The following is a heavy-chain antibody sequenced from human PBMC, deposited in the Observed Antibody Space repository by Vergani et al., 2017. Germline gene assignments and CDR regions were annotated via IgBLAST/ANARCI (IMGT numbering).Heavy chain of an antibody. V-gene: IGHV4-34*01. D-gene: IGHD6-19*01. CDR1: GGSFSGYY. CDR3: ARRWLAFYSSWWFDP. Sequence: QVQLQQWGAGLLKPSETLSLTCAVYGGSFSGYYWSWIRQPPGKGLEWIGEINHSGSTNYNPSLKSRVTISVDTSKNQFSLNLSSVTAADAAVYYCARRWLAFYSSWWFDPWGQGTLVTVSS. CDR2: INHSGST. J-gene: IGHJ5*02.